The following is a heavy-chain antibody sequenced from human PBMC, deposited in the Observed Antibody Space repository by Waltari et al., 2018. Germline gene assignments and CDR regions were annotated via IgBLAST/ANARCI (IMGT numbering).Heavy chain of an antibody. V-gene: IGHV3-74*01. Sequence: DVNLVESGVGLVQPVGSLSLSCAASGFPFSGSWMDWVRQAPGKGLVWVSSIKKNGDATSYADSVKGRFTISKDNAKNTLYLEMNSLRAEDTAVYYCARSGGYIDYWGQGTLVTVSS. CDR2: IKKNGDAT. CDR3: ARSGGYIDY. D-gene: IGHD2-15*01. J-gene: IGHJ4*02. CDR1: GFPFSGSW.